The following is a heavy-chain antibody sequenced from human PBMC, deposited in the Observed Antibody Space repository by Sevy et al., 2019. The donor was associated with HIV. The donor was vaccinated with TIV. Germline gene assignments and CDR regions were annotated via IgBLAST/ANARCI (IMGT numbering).Heavy chain of an antibody. V-gene: IGHV1-69*13. D-gene: IGHD3-3*01. CDR2: IVPKFGTA. Sequence: ASVKVSCKASGDTFNTYAIVWVREAPGQGLEWMGGIVPKFGTANYAQKFQGKVTMTADESTSTAYMELSSLRSEDTAVYYCARRGITIFGVLTFDIWGQGTTVNVSS. CDR1: GDTFNTYA. J-gene: IGHJ3*02. CDR3: ARRGITIFGVLTFDI.